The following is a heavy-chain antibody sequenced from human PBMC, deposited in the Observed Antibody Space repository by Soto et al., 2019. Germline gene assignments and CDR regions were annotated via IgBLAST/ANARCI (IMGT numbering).Heavy chain of an antibody. CDR3: ARDKGGELLKGSGIDV. CDR2: IYYMGRT. CDR1: DSISTYY. Sequence: NPSETLSLTCTVDSISTYYWNWIRQSPGKGLEWIGYIYYMGRTNYNPSLRSRVTMSVDTSKNQFSLSLSSVTAADTAVYFCARDKGGELLKGSGIDVWGQGTTVTVSS. J-gene: IGHJ6*02. D-gene: IGHD1-26*01. V-gene: IGHV4-59*12.